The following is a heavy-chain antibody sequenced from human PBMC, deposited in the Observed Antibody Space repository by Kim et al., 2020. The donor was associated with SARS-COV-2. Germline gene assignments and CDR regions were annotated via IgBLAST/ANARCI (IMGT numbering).Heavy chain of an antibody. Sequence: YASTLGGRFTTPRDNPKSTVDLQMNSLRAEDTAVYYCAGICGTTSCSDDYWGQGTLVTVSS. D-gene: IGHD2-2*01. V-gene: IGHV3-23*01. CDR3: AGICGTTSCSDDY. J-gene: IGHJ4*02.